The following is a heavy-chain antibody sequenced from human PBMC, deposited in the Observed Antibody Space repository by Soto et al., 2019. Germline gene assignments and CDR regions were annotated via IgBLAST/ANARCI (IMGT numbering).Heavy chain of an antibody. Sequence: QVQLVQSGAEVKKPGASVKVSCKASGYTFTDYHIHWVRQAPGQGLEFMGWINANNGGAGSAQQFQGRVTVTRATSITTVYMELSNLRSDDTAVYYCAREGGSETLQPSYNWFDTWGQGTLVTVSS. CDR3: AREGGSETLQPSYNWFDT. CDR2: INANNGGA. V-gene: IGHV1-2*02. CDR1: GYTFTDYH. J-gene: IGHJ5*02. D-gene: IGHD6-25*01.